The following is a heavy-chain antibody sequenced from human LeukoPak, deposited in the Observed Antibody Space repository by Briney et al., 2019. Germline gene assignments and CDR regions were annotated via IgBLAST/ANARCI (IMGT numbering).Heavy chain of an antibody. V-gene: IGHV1-69*05. Sequence: SVKVSCKASGGTFSSYAISWVRQAPGQGLEWTGGIIPIFGTANYAQKFQGRVTITTDESTSTAYMELSSLRSEDTAVFYCATNIFYCSSTSCLAEYFQHWGQGTLVTVSS. D-gene: IGHD2-2*01. CDR3: ATNIFYCSSTSCLAEYFQH. CDR2: IIPIFGTA. J-gene: IGHJ1*01. CDR1: GGTFSSYA.